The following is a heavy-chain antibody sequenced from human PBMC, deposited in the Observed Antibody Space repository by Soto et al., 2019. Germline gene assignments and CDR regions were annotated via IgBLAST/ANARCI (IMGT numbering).Heavy chain of an antibody. Sequence: EVQLLESGGGLVQPGGSLRLSCAASGFTLSSYDMGWVRQAPGRGLEWISLIRGSGGATFHADSAEGRLTISRDISKNTLYLQMNSLRAEDSGVYYCAKDRGDNAGYPAFDIWGQGTMVTVSS. CDR2: IRGSGGAT. CDR3: AKDRGDNAGYPAFDI. D-gene: IGHD3-9*01. J-gene: IGHJ3*02. CDR1: GFTLSSYD. V-gene: IGHV3-23*01.